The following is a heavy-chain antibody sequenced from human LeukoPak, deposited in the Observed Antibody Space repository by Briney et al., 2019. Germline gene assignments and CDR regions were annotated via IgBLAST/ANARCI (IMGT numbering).Heavy chain of an antibody. CDR3: ARGIDSSSWYNWFDP. Sequence: SSETLSLTCTVSGGSTSSGSYYWSWIRQPAGKGLEWIGRIYTSGSTNYNPSLKSRVTISVDTSKNQFSLKLSSVTAADTAVYYCARGIDSSSWYNWFDPWGQGTLVTVSS. V-gene: IGHV4-61*02. D-gene: IGHD6-13*01. J-gene: IGHJ5*02. CDR2: IYTSGST. CDR1: GGSTSSGSYY.